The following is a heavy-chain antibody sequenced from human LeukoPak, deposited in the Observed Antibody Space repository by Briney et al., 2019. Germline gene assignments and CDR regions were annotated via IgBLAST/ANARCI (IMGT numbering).Heavy chain of an antibody. CDR1: GFTFSDAW. D-gene: IGHD6-13*01. CDR3: TTGPEQQLGGNNYYYYMDV. J-gene: IGHJ6*03. Sequence: PGGSLRLTCAASGFTFSDAWMSWVRQAPGKGLEWVGRIKSKTDGGTTDYAAPVKGRSTISRDDSKNTLYLQMNSLKTEDTAVYYCTTGPEQQLGGNNYYYYMDVWGKGTTVTVSS. CDR2: IKSKTDGGTT. V-gene: IGHV3-15*01.